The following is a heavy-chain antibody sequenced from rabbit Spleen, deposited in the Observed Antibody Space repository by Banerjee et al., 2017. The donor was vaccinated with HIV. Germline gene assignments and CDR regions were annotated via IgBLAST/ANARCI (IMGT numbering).Heavy chain of an antibody. J-gene: IGHJ4*01. CDR1: GFEFSSYG. D-gene: IGHD8-1*01. CDR2: IGPGFGST. CDR3: ARDGTGGSYFAL. V-gene: IGHV1S47*01. Sequence: QEQLVESGGGLVQPGGSLKLSCKASGFEFSSYGVSWVRQAPGKGPEWIAYIGPGFGSTYYANSVKGRFTISSDNAQNTVFLQMTSLTAADTATYFCARDGTGGSYFALWGPGTLVTVS.